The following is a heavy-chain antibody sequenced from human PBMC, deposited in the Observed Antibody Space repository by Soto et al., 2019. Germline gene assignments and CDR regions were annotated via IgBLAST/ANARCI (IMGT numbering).Heavy chain of an antibody. J-gene: IGHJ4*02. D-gene: IGHD3-16*01. CDR2: IYNSAST. CDR1: GDSISTYY. V-gene: IGHV4-59*01. CDR3: ARGRFDYIWGSPAPYLDY. Sequence: PSETLSLTCTVSGDSISTYYWTWIRQPPGKGLEWIGYIYNSASTKYNPSLKSRDTISVDTSKNQFSLKLSSVTAADTAVYYCARGRFDYIWGSPAPYLDYWGQGALVTVSS.